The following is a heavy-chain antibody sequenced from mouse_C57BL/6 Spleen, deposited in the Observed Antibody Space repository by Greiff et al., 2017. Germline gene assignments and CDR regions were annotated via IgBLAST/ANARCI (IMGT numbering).Heavy chain of an antibody. CDR3: ARGDDPWFAY. CDR2: IDPSDSYT. J-gene: IGHJ3*01. CDR1: GYTFTSYW. D-gene: IGHD2-3*01. V-gene: IGHV1-50*01. Sequence: QVQLQQPGAELVKPGASVKLSCKASGYTFTSYWMQWVKQRPGQGLEWIGEIDPSDSYTNYNQKFKGKATLTVDTSSSTAYMQLSSLTSEDSAVYYCARGDDPWFAYWGQGTLVTVSA.